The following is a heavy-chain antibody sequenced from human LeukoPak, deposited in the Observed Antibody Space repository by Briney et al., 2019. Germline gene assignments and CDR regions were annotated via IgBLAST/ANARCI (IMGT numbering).Heavy chain of an antibody. CDR2: INHSGST. V-gene: IGHV4-34*01. J-gene: IGHJ4*02. Sequence: SETLSLTCAVYGGSFSGYYWSWIRQPPGKGLEWIGEINHSGSTNYNPSLKSRVTISVDTSKNQFSLKLSSVTAADTAVYYCASINFDRIAVEKRDKPQPFDYWGQGTLVTVSS. D-gene: IGHD6-19*01. CDR1: GGSFSGYY. CDR3: ASINFDRIAVEKRDKPQPFDY.